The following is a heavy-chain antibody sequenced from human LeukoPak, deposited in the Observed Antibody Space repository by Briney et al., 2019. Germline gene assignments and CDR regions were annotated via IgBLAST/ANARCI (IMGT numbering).Heavy chain of an antibody. CDR1: GFTLSASG. V-gene: IGHV3-30*02. Sequence: HSGGSLRLSCAASGFTLSASGMKWVRQAPGKGLEWVAFIGYNGNEEYYADSVKGRFTISRNNSRNTLHLQMHILRPEDTAVYYCSKAGYGWYAHYWGQGTLVIVSS. CDR2: IGYNGNEE. J-gene: IGHJ4*02. CDR3: SKAGYGWYAHY. D-gene: IGHD6-19*01.